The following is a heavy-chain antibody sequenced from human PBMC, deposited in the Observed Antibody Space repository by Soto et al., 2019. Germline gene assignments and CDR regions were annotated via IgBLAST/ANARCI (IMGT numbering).Heavy chain of an antibody. CDR1: GFTFSSYS. J-gene: IGHJ4*02. CDR3: ASMPREYSGYDLGY. Sequence: EVQLVESGGGLVKPGGSLRLSCAASGFTFSSYSMNWVRQAPGKGLEWVSSISSSSSYIYYADSVKGRFTISRDNAKTSLYLQMNSLRAEDTAVYYCASMPREYSGYDLGYWGQGTLVTVSS. CDR2: ISSSSSYI. D-gene: IGHD5-12*01. V-gene: IGHV3-21*01.